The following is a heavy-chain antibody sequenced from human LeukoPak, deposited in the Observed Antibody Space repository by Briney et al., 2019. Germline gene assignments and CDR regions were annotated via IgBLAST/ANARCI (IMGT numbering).Heavy chain of an antibody. CDR3: AKGDNYDFWSGYPDY. V-gene: IGHV3-9*03. D-gene: IGHD3-3*01. CDR2: ISWNSGSI. J-gene: IGHJ4*02. CDR1: GFTFDDYA. Sequence: GRSLRLSCAAYGFTFDDYAMHWVRQAPGKSLEWVSGISWNSGSIGYADSVKGPFTISRDNAKNSLYLQMNSLRAEDMALYYCAKGDNYDFWSGYPDYWGQGTLVTVSS.